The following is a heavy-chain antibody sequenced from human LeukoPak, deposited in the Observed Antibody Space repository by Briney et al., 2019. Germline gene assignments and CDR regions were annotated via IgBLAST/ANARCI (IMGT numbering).Heavy chain of an antibody. CDR1: GGSISSSNYY. CDR3: ARQGSGNYLSPVNY. D-gene: IGHD1-26*01. V-gene: IGHV4-39*01. Sequence: SETLSLTCTVSGGSISSSNYYWGWIRQPPGKGLEWIGNIFYSGSTHYNPSLKSRVTISVDTSKNQFSLKLSSVTAADTAVYYCARQGSGNYLSPVNYWGQGTLVTVSS. J-gene: IGHJ4*02. CDR2: IFYSGST.